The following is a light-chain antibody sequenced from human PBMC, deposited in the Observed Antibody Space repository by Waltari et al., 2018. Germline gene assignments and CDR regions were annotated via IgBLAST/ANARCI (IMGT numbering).Light chain of an antibody. J-gene: IGKJ4*01. Sequence: DIVMTQSPDSLAVSLGERATINCKSSQRILYSSNNKNYLAWYQQKPGQPPKMIIYWTSTRESGVPDRFSGSGSGTDFTLTINNLQAEDVAVYYCQQYYSSPLTFGGGTKVEIK. CDR3: QQYYSSPLT. CDR1: QRILYSSNNKNY. CDR2: WTS. V-gene: IGKV4-1*01.